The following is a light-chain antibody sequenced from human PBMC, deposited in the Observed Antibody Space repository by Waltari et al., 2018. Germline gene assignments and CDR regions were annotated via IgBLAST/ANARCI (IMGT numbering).Light chain of an antibody. CDR2: EVN. V-gene: IGLV2-8*01. Sequence: QSALTQPPSASGSPGQSVTISCTGTSSDVGAYDYVSWYQHHPDKAPKLIIFEVNNWPSGVPDRFAGSKSGNTASLTVSGLQAEDEADYYGSSYAGTDNFVVFGGGTKLTVL. J-gene: IGLJ2*01. CDR1: SSDVGAYDY. CDR3: SSYAGTDNFVV.